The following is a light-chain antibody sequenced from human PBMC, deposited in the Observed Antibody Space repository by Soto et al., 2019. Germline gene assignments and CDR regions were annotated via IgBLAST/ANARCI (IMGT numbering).Light chain of an antibody. CDR2: AAS. V-gene: IGKV1-39*01. CDR1: QGISTY. J-gene: IGKJ1*01. Sequence: DIQMTQSPSSLSAPVGDRVTITCRASQGISTYLNWYQQKPRKAPKLLIYAASSLQSGVPSRFSGSGSETDFTLTISSLQPEHSATYSCQQSYSTTWTFGQGTKVDIK. CDR3: QQSYSTTWT.